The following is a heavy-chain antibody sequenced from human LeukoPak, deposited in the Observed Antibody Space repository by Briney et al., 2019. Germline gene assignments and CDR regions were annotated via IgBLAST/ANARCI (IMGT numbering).Heavy chain of an antibody. Sequence: GGSLRLSCEASGFTFSSYWLSWVRQAPGKGREWVANIRDDGGEIYYGDSVKDRFTISRDNAKSSLFLQMNSLRAEDVAVYYCARDKPRGSYYGSIFDSWGQGTLVTVSS. CDR2: IRDDGGEI. J-gene: IGHJ4*02. CDR3: ARDKPRGSYYGSIFDS. V-gene: IGHV3-7*01. D-gene: IGHD1-26*01. CDR1: GFTFSSYW.